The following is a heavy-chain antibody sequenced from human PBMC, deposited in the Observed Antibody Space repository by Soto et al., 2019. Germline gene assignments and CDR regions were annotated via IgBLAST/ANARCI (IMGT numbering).Heavy chain of an antibody. CDR3: ARTGYSSSCTFCAADDI. D-gene: IGHD6-13*01. CDR2: IIPIFGTA. CDR1: GGTFSSYA. J-gene: IGHJ3*02. V-gene: IGHV1-69*01. Sequence: QVQLVQSGAEVKKPGSSVKVSCKASGGTFSSYAISWVRQAPGQGLEWMGGIIPIFGTANYAQKFQGRVTITADESTSTAYMELSSLRSEDTAVYYCARTGYSSSCTFCAADDIWGQGTMVTVSS.